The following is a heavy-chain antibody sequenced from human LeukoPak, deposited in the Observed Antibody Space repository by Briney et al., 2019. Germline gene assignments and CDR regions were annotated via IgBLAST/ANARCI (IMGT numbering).Heavy chain of an antibody. J-gene: IGHJ4*02. D-gene: IGHD3-22*01. CDR3: ARIDEGSSGYYLY. CDR2: IYYSGST. V-gene: IGHV4-31*03. Sequence: PSETLSLTCTVSGGSISSGGYYWSWIRQHPGKGLEWIGYIYYSGSTYYNPSLKSRVTISVDTSKNQFSLKLSSVTAADTAVYYRARIDEGSSGYYLYWGQGTLVTVSS. CDR1: GGSISSGGYY.